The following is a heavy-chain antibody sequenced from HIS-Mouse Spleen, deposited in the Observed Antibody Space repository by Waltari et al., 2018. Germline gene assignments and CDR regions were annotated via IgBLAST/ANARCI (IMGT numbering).Heavy chain of an antibody. V-gene: IGHV1-18*01. CDR2: ISADKGNT. D-gene: IGHD4-17*01. Sequence: QVQLVQSGAEVKKPGASVKVSCKASGYTFTSYGISWVRQAPGQGLEWMGWISADKGNTNYAQKLQGRVTMTTETSTSTAYMELRSLRSDDTAVYYCARVSTVVTRDYYYGMDVWGQGTTVTVSS. CDR1: GYTFTSYG. J-gene: IGHJ6*02. CDR3: ARVSTVVTRDYYYGMDV.